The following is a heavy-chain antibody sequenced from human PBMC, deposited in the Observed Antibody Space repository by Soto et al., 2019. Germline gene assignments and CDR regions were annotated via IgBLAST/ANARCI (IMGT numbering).Heavy chain of an antibody. CDR3: ARDPSDCSSTSCWGYYALDV. D-gene: IGHD2-2*01. J-gene: IGHJ6*02. V-gene: IGHV3-21*01. Sequence: EVQLVESGGGLVKPGGSLRLSCAASGFTFSTYSMNWVRQAPGKGLEWVSSISSSGTYIHYADSLKGRFTISRDNAKNSLYLQMISLRAEDTAVYYCARDPSDCSSTSCWGYYALDVWGQGTMVTVSS. CDR2: ISSSGTYI. CDR1: GFTFSTYS.